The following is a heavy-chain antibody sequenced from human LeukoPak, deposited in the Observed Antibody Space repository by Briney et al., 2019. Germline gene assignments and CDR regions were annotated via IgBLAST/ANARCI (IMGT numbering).Heavy chain of an antibody. D-gene: IGHD3-10*01. CDR2: IYHSGST. CDR3: ARDGSRLLWFGELRDGPNRWFHP. Sequence: SETLSLTCAVSGGSISSSNWWSWVRQPPGKGLEGIGEIYHSGSTNYNPSLKSRVTISVDKSKNQFSLKLSSVTAADTAVYYCARDGSRLLWFGELRDGPNRWFHPWGRGPLDSVSS. CDR1: GGSISSSNW. J-gene: IGHJ5*02. V-gene: IGHV4-4*02.